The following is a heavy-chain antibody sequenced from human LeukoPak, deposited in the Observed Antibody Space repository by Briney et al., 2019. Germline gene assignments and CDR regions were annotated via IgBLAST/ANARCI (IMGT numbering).Heavy chain of an antibody. CDR2: INHSGST. V-gene: IGHV4-34*01. CDR3: ARVRELLPDY. CDR1: GGSFSGYY. D-gene: IGHD1-26*01. J-gene: IGHJ4*02. Sequence: SETLSLTCAVYGGSFSGYYWSWIRQPPGKGLEWIGEINHSGSTNYNPSLKSLVTISVDTSKNQFSLKLSSVTAADTAVYYCARVRELLPDYWGQGTLVTVSS.